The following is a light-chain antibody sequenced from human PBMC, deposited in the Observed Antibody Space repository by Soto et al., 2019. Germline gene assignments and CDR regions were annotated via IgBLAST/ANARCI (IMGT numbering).Light chain of an antibody. J-gene: IGKJ1*01. V-gene: IGKV3-15*01. CDR3: QQYNNWWT. CDR1: QSVSNN. CDR2: GAS. Sequence: EIVMTQSPATLSVSPGERATLSCRASQSVSNNLAWYQQKPGQAPRLLISGASTRATGIPDRFSGSGSGTGFTLTISSLQSEDFAVYYCQQYNNWWTFGQGTKVEIK.